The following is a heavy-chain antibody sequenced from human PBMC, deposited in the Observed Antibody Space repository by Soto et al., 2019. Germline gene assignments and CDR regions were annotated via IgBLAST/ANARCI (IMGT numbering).Heavy chain of an antibody. J-gene: IGHJ4*02. CDR1: GGSISSYY. V-gene: IGHV4-59*01. D-gene: IGHD2-15*01. Sequence: SETLSLTCTVSGGSISSYYWSWIRQPPGKGLEWIGNIYYSGSTNYNPSLKSRVTISVDTSKNQFSLKLSPVTAADTAVYYCARVLVGCSGGSCYSPLDYWGQGTLVTVS. CDR3: ARVLVGCSGGSCYSPLDY. CDR2: IYYSGST.